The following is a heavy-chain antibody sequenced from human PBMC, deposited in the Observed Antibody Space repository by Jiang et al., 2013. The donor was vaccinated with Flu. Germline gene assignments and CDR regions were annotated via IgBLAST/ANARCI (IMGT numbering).Heavy chain of an antibody. CDR1: GGSISSSSYY. D-gene: IGHD6-13*01. V-gene: IGHV4-39*01. J-gene: IGHJ5*02. CDR2: IYYSGST. CDR3: ARHMEYSSSWGDTNWFDP. Sequence: GPGLVKPSETLSLTCTVSGGSISSSSYYWGWIRQPPGKGLEWIGSIYYSGSTYYNPSLKSRVTISVDTSKNQFSLKLSSVTAADTAVYYCARHMEYSSSWGDTNWFDPWGQGTLVTVSS.